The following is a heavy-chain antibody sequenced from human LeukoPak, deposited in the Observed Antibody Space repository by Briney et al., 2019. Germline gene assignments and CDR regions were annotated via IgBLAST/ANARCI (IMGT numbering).Heavy chain of an antibody. CDR1: GFTFSSYA. CDR2: ISYDGGNK. D-gene: IGHD6-19*01. V-gene: IGHV3-30-3*01. Sequence: GGSLRLSCAASGFTFSSYAMHWVRQAPGKGLEWVAVISYDGGNKYYADSVKGRFTISRDNSNNTLYLQMNSLRVEDTAVYYCARGYGYSSGWYFDYWGQGTLVTVSS. J-gene: IGHJ4*02. CDR3: ARGYGYSSGWYFDY.